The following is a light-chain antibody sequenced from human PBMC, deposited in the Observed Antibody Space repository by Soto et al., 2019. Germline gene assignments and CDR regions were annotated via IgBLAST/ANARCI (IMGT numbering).Light chain of an antibody. V-gene: IGKV1-5*03. Sequence: DLQMTQSPSTLSASVGDRVTITCRASQSISSWLAWYQQKPGTAPNLLIYKASTLQSGVPSRFSGSGSGTEFTLTISSLQPDDSATYYCQQYNDNWTFGQGTKV. CDR1: QSISSW. J-gene: IGKJ1*01. CDR3: QQYNDNWT. CDR2: KAS.